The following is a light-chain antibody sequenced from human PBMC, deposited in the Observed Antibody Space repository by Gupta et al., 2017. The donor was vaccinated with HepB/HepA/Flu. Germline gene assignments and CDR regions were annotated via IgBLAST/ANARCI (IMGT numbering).Light chain of an antibody. CDR2: LGS. J-gene: IGKJ2*01. CDR3: RQSLQTSHT. Sequence: DIVLTQSPLPLPVTPGEPASISCRTSQSRLHSNGYNYLDWYLQKPGQSPQLLIYLGSNRASGVPDRFSGSGSGTDFTLKISRVEAEDVGVYYCRQSLQTSHTFGPGTKVEIK. V-gene: IGKV2-28*01. CDR1: QSRLHSNGYNY.